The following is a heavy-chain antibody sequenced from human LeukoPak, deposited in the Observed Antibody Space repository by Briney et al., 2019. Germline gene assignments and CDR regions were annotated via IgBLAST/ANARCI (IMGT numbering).Heavy chain of an antibody. V-gene: IGHV1-2*02. CDR2: INPNSGGT. CDR3: ARERPLAAARSFDI. Sequence: ASVKVSCKASGYTFTGYYMHWVRQAPGQGLEWMGWINPNSGGTNYAQKFQGRVTMTRDTSISTAYMELSRLRSDDTAVYYCARERPLAAARSFDIWGQGTVVTVSS. D-gene: IGHD6-13*01. J-gene: IGHJ3*02. CDR1: GYTFTGYY.